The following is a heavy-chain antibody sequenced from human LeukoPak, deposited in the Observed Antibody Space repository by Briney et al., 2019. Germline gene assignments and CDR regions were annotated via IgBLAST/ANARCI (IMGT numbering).Heavy chain of an antibody. CDR3: ARLTVKWGSNFDY. V-gene: IGHV4-39*01. CDR1: DGSVSSSSYY. CDR2: IYYSGST. J-gene: IGHJ4*02. D-gene: IGHD7-27*01. Sequence: SETLSLTCTVSDGSVSSSSYYWGWIRQPPGKGLGWIGSIYYSGSTYYNPSLKSRVTISVDTSKNQFSLKLSSVTAADTAVYYCARLTVKWGSNFDYWGQGTLVTVSS.